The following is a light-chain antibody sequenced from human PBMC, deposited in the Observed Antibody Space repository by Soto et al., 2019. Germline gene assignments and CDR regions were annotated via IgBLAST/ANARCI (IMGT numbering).Light chain of an antibody. J-gene: IGKJ5*01. CDR2: GAS. Sequence: EIVMTQSPATLSVSPGERATLSCRASQSVGSDLAWYQQKPGQAPRLVIYGASTRATGIPARFSGSGSGTEFTLTISSLQSEDFAVYYCQQFGSSVTFGQGTRLEIK. V-gene: IGKV3D-15*01. CDR1: QSVGSD. CDR3: QQFGSSVT.